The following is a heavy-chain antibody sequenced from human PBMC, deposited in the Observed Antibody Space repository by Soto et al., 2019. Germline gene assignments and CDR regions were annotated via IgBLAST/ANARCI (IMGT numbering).Heavy chain of an antibody. CDR3: ARDQSWHDLVWWFDP. Sequence: GESLKISCKDSGYSFTNYWIAWVRQMPGKGLEWMGIIYPGDSRTTYSPSFQGQVTISVDKSISTVYLQWSSLTSEDTAVYYCARDQSWHDLVWWFDPWGQGTLVTVSS. D-gene: IGHD1-1*01. CDR2: IYPGDSRT. J-gene: IGHJ5*02. V-gene: IGHV5-51*01. CDR1: GYSFTNYW.